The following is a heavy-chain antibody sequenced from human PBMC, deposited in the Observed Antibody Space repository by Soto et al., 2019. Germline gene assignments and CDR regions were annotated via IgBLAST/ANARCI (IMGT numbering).Heavy chain of an antibody. CDR1: GGTFNRYA. CDR2: IIPIFGIG. V-gene: IGHV1-69*01. D-gene: IGHD3-3*01. J-gene: IGHJ6*02. Sequence: QVQLVQSGAEVKKPGSSVKVSCKASGGTFNRYAISWVRQAPGQGLEWMGGIIPIFGIGNDAQRFQGRVTITADESTGTAYMELSSLRSEDTGVYYCARSAITLFGVVSIPPHYYSEMDVWGQGTTVTASS. CDR3: ARSAITLFGVVSIPPHYYSEMDV.